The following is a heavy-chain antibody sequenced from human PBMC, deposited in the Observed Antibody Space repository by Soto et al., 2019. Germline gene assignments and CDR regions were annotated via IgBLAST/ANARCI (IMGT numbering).Heavy chain of an antibody. CDR1: GGSISSYY. D-gene: IGHD2-2*01. Sequence: SETLSLTCTVSGGSISSYYWSWIRQPPGKGLEWIGYIYYSGSTNYNPSLKSRVTISVDTSKNQFSLKLSSVTAADTAVYYCARAPGYCISTSCYGWWSEYNWFDPWGQGTLVTVS. V-gene: IGHV4-59*01. CDR3: ARAPGYCISTSCYGWWSEYNWFDP. J-gene: IGHJ5*02. CDR2: IYYSGST.